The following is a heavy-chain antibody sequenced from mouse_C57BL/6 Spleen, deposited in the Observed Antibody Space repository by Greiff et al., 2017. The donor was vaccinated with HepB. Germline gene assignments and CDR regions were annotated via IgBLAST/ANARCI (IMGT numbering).Heavy chain of an antibody. D-gene: IGHD2-3*01. CDR1: GYTFTSYW. V-gene: IGHV1-52*01. CDR3: ARDGYYDAMDY. J-gene: IGHJ4*01. Sequence: VQLQQPGAELVRPGSSVKLSCKASGYTFTSYWMHWVKQRPIQGLEWIGNIDPSDSETHYSQKFKDKATLTVDKSSSTAYMQLSSLTSEDSAVYYCARDGYYDAMDYWGQGTSVTVSS. CDR2: IDPSDSET.